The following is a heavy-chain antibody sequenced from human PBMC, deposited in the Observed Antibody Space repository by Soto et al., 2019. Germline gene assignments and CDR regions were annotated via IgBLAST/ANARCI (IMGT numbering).Heavy chain of an antibody. CDR3: ARAKRYSGYYYYGMDV. CDR2: ISSSSSYI. D-gene: IGHD5-12*01. J-gene: IGHJ6*02. V-gene: IGHV3-21*01. CDR1: GFTFSSYS. Sequence: PGGSLRLSCAASGFTFSSYSMNWVRQAPGKGLEWVSSISSSSSYIYYADSVKGRFTISRDNAKNSLYLQMNSLRAEDTAVYYCARAKRYSGYYYYGMDVWGQGTTVTVSS.